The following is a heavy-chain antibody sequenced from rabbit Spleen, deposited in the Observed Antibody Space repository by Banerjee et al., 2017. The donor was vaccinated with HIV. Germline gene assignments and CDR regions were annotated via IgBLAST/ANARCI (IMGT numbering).Heavy chain of an antibody. CDR3: ARDSGSSFSSYGMDL. J-gene: IGHJ6*01. D-gene: IGHD8-1*01. CDR1: GFSLSSNDY. Sequence: SLEESGGDLVKPGASLTLTCTASGFSLSSNDYMCWVRQAPGKGLEWIACIDTGSSGFTYFASWAKGRFTISKTSSTTVTLQMTSLTAADTATYFCARDSGSSFSSYGMDLWGQGTLVTVS. V-gene: IGHV1S40*01. CDR2: IDTGSSGFT.